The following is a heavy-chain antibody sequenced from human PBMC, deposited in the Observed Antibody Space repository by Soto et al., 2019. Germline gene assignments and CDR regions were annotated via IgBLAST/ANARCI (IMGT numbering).Heavy chain of an antibody. Sequence: ASVKVSCKTSGYTFSGHYIHWVRQAPQQGLEWMGEIGPESGATRYAEKFRGRVTMTMDTSTTTVYMELRNLRHDDTAVYYCGRARSEQIVIYYWGQGTPVTVSS. V-gene: IGHV1-2*02. CDR2: IGPESGAT. CDR1: GYTFSGHY. D-gene: IGHD1-26*01. CDR3: GRARSEQIVIYY. J-gene: IGHJ4*02.